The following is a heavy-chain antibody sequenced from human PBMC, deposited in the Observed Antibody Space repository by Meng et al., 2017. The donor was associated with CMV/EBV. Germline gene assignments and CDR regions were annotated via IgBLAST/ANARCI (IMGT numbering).Heavy chain of an antibody. D-gene: IGHD2-2*01. CDR1: GYTLTEVS. Sequence: ASVQVSCKVSGYTLTEVSMHWLRQAPGKGLEWMGGFDPEDGETIDEQKFQGRVTMTEDTSTDTAYIELSSLRSEDTAVYYCATETGLHYQQPIYYYYGMDVWGQGTTVTVSS. J-gene: IGHJ6*02. V-gene: IGHV1-24*01. CDR2: FDPEDGET. CDR3: ATETGLHYQQPIYYYYGMDV.